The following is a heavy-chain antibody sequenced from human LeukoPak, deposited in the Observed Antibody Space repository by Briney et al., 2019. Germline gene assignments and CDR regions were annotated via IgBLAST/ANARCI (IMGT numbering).Heavy chain of an antibody. D-gene: IGHD2-2*01. Sequence: SVKVSCKASGGTFSSYAISWVRQAPGQGLEWMGGIIPIFGTANYAQKFQGRVTITADESTSTAYMELSSLRSEDAAVYYCAGPRERYQLMGAYYYYMDVWGKGTTVTVSS. J-gene: IGHJ6*03. CDR2: IIPIFGTA. V-gene: IGHV1-69*01. CDR1: GGTFSSYA. CDR3: AGPRERYQLMGAYYYYMDV.